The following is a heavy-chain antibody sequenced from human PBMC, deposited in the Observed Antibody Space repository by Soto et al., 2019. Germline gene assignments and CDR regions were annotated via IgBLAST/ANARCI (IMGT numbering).Heavy chain of an antibody. Sequence: SETLSLTCTVSGASISGSSYYWGWIRQAPGKGLEWNGNVYDSGTTYYNPSLKSRVTISVDTSNNQFSLKRSSVTAADTAVYYCARQPYRSVAAMVWGQGTQVTVSS. D-gene: IGHD6-6*01. V-gene: IGHV4-39*01. J-gene: IGHJ4*02. CDR3: ARQPYRSVAAMV. CDR2: VYDSGTT. CDR1: GASISGSSYY.